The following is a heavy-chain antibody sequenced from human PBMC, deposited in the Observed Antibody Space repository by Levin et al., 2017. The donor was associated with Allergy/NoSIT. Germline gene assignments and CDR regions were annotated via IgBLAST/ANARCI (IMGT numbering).Heavy chain of an antibody. J-gene: IGHJ6*02. CDR1: GFTFSDYY. CDR2: ISSSGSTI. Sequence: GGSLRLSCAASGFTFSDYYMSWMRQAPGKGLEWVSYISSSGSTIYYADSVRGRVTISRDNAKNSLYLQMNSLRAEDTAVYYCARDLWGIFYGMDVWGQGTTVTVSS. V-gene: IGHV3-11*01. CDR3: ARDLWGIFYGMDV. D-gene: IGHD3-16*01.